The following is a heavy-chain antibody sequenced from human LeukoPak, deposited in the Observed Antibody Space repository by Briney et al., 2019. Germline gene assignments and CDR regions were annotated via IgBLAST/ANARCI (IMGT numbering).Heavy chain of an antibody. CDR3: ARERDGFDI. V-gene: IGHV3-30*01. CDR2: ISYNGGFK. Sequence: PGGSLRLSCAASGFTFSSYTMHWVRQAPAQGLEWMAVISYNGGFKYHADSVKGRFSISRDNSENTLYLQMNSLRAEDTALYYCARERDGFDIWGQGTVVTVS. J-gene: IGHJ3*02. CDR1: GFTFSSYT.